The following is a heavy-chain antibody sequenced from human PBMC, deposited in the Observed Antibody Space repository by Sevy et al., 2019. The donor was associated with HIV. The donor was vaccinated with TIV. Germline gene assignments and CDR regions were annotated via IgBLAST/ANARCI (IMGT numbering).Heavy chain of an antibody. J-gene: IGHJ6*02. Sequence: GGSLRLSCIGSGFSFSYYGIHWVRQSPGKGLDWVALISHDGINEYSADSVKGRFTISRDNSKITVYLEMNSLRNEDTAIYFCANAYSGSYSHSYLYALDVWGQGTTVTVSS. CDR3: ANAYSGSYSHSYLYALDV. CDR2: ISHDGINE. V-gene: IGHV3-30*18. D-gene: IGHD1-26*01. CDR1: GFSFSYYG.